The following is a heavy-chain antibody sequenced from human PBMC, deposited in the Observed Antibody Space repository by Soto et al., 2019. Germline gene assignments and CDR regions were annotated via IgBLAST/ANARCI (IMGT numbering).Heavy chain of an antibody. Sequence: QVQLQESGPGLAKPSETLSLTCTVSGGSISSADYYWSWIRQPPGKGLEWIGYIYQSGSTHHNPSLKSRVTISLDTSKNQFSLKLSSVTAADTAVYYCARGLHYDFWKDDSDGCYFDYWGQGTLVTVSS. CDR2: IYQSGST. V-gene: IGHV4-30-4*01. CDR1: GGSISSADYY. CDR3: ARGLHYDFWKDDSDGCYFDY. J-gene: IGHJ4*02. D-gene: IGHD3-3*01.